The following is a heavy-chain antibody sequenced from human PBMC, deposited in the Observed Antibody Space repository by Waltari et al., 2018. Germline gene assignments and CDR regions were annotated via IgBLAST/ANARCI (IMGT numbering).Heavy chain of an antibody. CDR2: ISGSGGRK. CDR3: AKDPPLPAAYPDY. D-gene: IGHD2-2*01. V-gene: IGHV3-23*01. CDR1: GFTFSSYA. J-gene: IGHJ4*02. Sequence: EVQLLESGGGLVQPGGSLRLSCAASGFTFSSYAMSWVRQAPGKGLEWVSAISGSGGRKYYADSVKGRFTISRDNSKNTLYLQRNSLRAEDTAVYYCAKDPPLPAAYPDYWGQGTLVTVSS.